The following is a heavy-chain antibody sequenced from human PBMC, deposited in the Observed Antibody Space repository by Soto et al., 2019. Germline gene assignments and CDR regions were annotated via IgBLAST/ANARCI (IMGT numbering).Heavy chain of an antibody. CDR3: ARATYYDFWSGYASFDY. CDR2: INPSGGST. V-gene: IGHV1-46*01. D-gene: IGHD3-3*01. CDR1: GGTFSSYA. Sequence: GASVKVSCKASGGTFSSYAISWVRQAPGQGLDWMGIINPSGGSTSYAQKFQGRVTMTRDTSTSTVYMELSSLRSEDTAVYYCARATYYDFWSGYASFDYWGQGTLVTVSS. J-gene: IGHJ4*02.